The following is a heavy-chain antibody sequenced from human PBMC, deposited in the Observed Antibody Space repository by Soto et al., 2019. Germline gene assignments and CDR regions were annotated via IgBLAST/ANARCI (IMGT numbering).Heavy chain of an antibody. J-gene: IGHJ4*02. D-gene: IGHD2-15*01. CDR3: AKGGRCSGGSCYFYFDY. CDR1: GFTLSSYA. V-gene: IGHV3-23*01. CDR2: ISVSGGST. Sequence: EVQLLESGGGLVQPGGSLRLSCAASGFTLSSYAMSWVRRAPGKGLEWGSAISVSGGSTYYADSVKGRFTISRDNSKNTLYLQMNSLRAEDTAVYYCAKGGRCSGGSCYFYFDYWGQGTLVTVSS.